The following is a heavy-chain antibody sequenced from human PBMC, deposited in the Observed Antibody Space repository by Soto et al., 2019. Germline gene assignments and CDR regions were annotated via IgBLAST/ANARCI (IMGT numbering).Heavy chain of an antibody. V-gene: IGHV3-7*03. CDR2: IKQDGSEK. CDR1: GFTFSSYW. Sequence: PGGSLRLSCAASGFTFSSYWMSWVRQAPGKGLEWVANIKQDGSEKYYVDSVKGRFTISRDNAKNSLYLQMNSLRAEDTAVYYCARVGGYCSGGSCYSGRFDYWGQGTLVTVSS. D-gene: IGHD2-15*01. CDR3: ARVGGYCSGGSCYSGRFDY. J-gene: IGHJ4*02.